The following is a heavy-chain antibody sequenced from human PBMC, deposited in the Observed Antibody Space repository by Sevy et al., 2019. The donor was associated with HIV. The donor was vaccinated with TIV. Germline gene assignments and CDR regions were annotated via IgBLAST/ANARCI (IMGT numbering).Heavy chain of an antibody. CDR1: GFTFSDYY. CDR2: ISSDGGNK. CDR3: AREDIGGRHFDH. J-gene: IGHJ4*02. V-gene: IGHV3-11*01. D-gene: IGHD6-6*01. Sequence: GGSLRLSCAASGFTFSDYYINWIRQAPGKGLEWVSYISSDGGNKYYANSVKGRFTISRDNAKNSVFLQMNSLRAEDTALYYCAREDIGGRHFDHWGQGTLVTVSS.